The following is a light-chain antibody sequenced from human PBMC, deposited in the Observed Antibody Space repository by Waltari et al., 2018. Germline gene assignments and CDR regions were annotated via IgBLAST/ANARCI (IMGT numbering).Light chain of an antibody. CDR1: QGITTY. J-gene: IGKJ2*01. CDR3: LQYSSYPYT. V-gene: IGKV1-17*01. Sequence: DIQMTQSPSSLSASVGDTVTITCRASQGITTYLNWFQQKPGKVPKLLIYAATTLQSGVPSRFSGRGSGTEFTLTIDSLQPEDFASYYCLQYSSYPYTFGQGTKVE. CDR2: AAT.